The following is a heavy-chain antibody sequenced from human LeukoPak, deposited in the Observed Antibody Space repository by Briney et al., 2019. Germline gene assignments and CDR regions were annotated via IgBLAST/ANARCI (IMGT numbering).Heavy chain of an antibody. CDR2: IYYSGTT. CDR3: ARDTTQLVGYDY. J-gene: IGHJ4*02. CDR1: GGSINSYY. Sequence: SETLSLTCTVSGGSINSYYWSWVRQPPGKALEWIGYIYYSGTTNYNPSLKSRVTISVDTSKNQFSLNLTSVTAADTAVYYCARDTTQLVGYDYWGQGTLVTVSS. V-gene: IGHV4-59*12. D-gene: IGHD6-13*01.